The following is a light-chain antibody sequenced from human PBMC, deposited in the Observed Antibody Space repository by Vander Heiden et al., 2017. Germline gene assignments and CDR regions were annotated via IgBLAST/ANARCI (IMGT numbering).Light chain of an antibody. CDR1: SSDVGGYNY. CDR2: EVS. Sequence: QSALTHPPSASGSPGQSVTISCTGTSSDVGGYNYVSWYQQHPGKAPKLMIYEVSKRPSGVPDRFSGSKSGNTASLTVSGLQAEDEADYYCSSYAGSNILYVFGTGTKVTVL. V-gene: IGLV2-8*01. CDR3: SSYAGSNILYV. J-gene: IGLJ1*01.